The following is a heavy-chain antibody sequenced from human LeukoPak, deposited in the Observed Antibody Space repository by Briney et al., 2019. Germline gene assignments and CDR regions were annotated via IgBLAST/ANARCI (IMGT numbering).Heavy chain of an antibody. CDR2: ISYDGSNK. D-gene: IGHD3-3*01. Sequence: GGSLRLSCAASGFTFSSYGMHWVRQAPGKGLEWVAVISYDGSNKYYADSAKGRFTISRDNSKNTLYLQMNSLRAEDTAVYYCARDTIWGQGTLVTVSS. J-gene: IGHJ4*02. V-gene: IGHV3-30*03. CDR3: ARDTI. CDR1: GFTFSSYG.